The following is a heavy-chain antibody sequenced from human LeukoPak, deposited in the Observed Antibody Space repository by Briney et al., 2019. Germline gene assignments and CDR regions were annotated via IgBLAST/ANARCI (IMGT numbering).Heavy chain of an antibody. CDR2: IYYSGST. D-gene: IGHD6-19*01. J-gene: IGHJ4*02. Sequence: PSETLSLTCTASGGSISSSSYYWGWIRQPPGKGLEWIGSIYYSGSTYYNPSLKSRVTISVDTSKNQFSLKLSSVTAADTAVYYCARHSKAEQWLVRSNPDYWGQGTLVTVSS. V-gene: IGHV4-39*01. CDR3: ARHSKAEQWLVRSNPDY. CDR1: GGSISSSSYY.